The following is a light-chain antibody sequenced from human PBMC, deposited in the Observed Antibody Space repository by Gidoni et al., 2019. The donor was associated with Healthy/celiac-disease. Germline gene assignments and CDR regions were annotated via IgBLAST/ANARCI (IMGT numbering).Light chain of an antibody. CDR2: GNS. J-gene: IGLJ3*02. V-gene: IGLV1-40*01. CDR1: SSNIGAGYD. Sequence: QSVLTQPPSVSGAPGQRVTISCTGSSSNIGAGYDVHWYQLLPGTAPKLPFYGNSNRPSGVPDRFSGSKSGTSASLAITGLQAEDEADYYCQSYDSSLSAVFGGGTKLTVL. CDR3: QSYDSSLSAV.